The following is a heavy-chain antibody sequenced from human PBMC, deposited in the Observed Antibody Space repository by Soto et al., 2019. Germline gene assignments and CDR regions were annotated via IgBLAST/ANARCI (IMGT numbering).Heavy chain of an antibody. Sequence: AASVKVSCKASGGTFSSYAISWVRQAPGQGLEWMGGIIPIFGTANYAQKFQGRVTITADKSTSTAYMELSSLRSEDTAVYYCAKIGYCSGGSCYSNWFDPWGQGTLVTVSS. CDR1: GGTFSSYA. V-gene: IGHV1-69*06. CDR2: IIPIFGTA. D-gene: IGHD2-15*01. J-gene: IGHJ5*02. CDR3: AKIGYCSGGSCYSNWFDP.